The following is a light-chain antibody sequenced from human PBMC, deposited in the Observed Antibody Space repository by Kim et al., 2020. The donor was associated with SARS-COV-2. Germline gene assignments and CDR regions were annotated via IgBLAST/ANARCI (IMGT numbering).Light chain of an antibody. CDR1: QSISSTY. CDR3: QQYGTSLPLT. Sequence: PGERATLSCRASQSISSTYLAGYQQKPGQAPRLLIYGASSRAPGIPDRFSGSGSGTDFTLTISTLEPEDFAVYYCQQYGTSLPLTFGGGTKVDIK. V-gene: IGKV3-20*01. CDR2: GAS. J-gene: IGKJ4*01.